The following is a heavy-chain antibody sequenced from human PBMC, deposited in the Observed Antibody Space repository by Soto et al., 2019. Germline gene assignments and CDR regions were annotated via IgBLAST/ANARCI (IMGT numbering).Heavy chain of an antibody. D-gene: IGHD3-10*01. CDR1: GATFSTYG. J-gene: IGHJ3*02. CDR3: ARGGDGRASESVFEI. CDR2: IIPILDIA. Sequence: QVQLVQSGAEVKKPGSSVKVSCKVSGATFSTYGITWVRQAPGQGLEWMGRIIPILDIADYAQNFQGRVTITADRSTSIAERELSSLRSEDTAGYYCARGGDGRASESVFEIWGQGTMVTVSS. V-gene: IGHV1-69*04.